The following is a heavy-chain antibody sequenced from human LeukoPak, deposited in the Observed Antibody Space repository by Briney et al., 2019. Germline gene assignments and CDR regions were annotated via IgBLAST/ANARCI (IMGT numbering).Heavy chain of an antibody. CDR3: ARVYSKLWFGELLYFDY. J-gene: IGHJ4*02. CDR1: GYTFTNYG. Sequence: ASVKVSCKASGYTFTNYGISWVRQAPGQGLEWMGWISAYNGNTNYAQKLQGRVTMTTDTSTSTAYMELRSLRSDDTAVYYCARVYSKLWFGELLYFDYWGQGTLVTVSS. CDR2: ISAYNGNT. D-gene: IGHD3-10*01. V-gene: IGHV1-18*01.